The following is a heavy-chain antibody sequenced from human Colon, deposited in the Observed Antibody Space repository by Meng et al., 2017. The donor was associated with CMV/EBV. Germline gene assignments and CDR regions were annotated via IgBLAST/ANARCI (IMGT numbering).Heavy chain of an antibody. D-gene: IGHD2-15*01. CDR1: GGSISTNGYY. CDR3: ASIPRGILIRVFDF. J-gene: IGHJ4*02. CDR2: VYYNGNT. Sequence: GSLRLSCTVSGGSISTNGYYWGWIRQPPGKGLEWIGSVYYNGNTYLNPSLGSRVTMSRDTSKNQFSLKLSSVTAADTAVYYCASIPRGILIRVFDFWGQGTLVTVSS. V-gene: IGHV4-39*07.